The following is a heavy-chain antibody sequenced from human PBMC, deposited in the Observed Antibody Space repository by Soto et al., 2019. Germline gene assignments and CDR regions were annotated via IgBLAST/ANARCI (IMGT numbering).Heavy chain of an antibody. Sequence: EVQLVESGGGLVKPGGSLRLSCAASGFTFSNAWMNWVRQAPGKGLEWVGRIKSKTDGGTTDYAAPVKGRFTISRDDSNNTLNLQMNSLKTEDTDVYYCTTEALIAVAGTCLFDYWGQGTLVTVSS. CDR2: IKSKTDGGTT. CDR1: GFTFSNAW. CDR3: TTEALIAVAGTCLFDY. D-gene: IGHD6-19*01. J-gene: IGHJ4*02. V-gene: IGHV3-15*07.